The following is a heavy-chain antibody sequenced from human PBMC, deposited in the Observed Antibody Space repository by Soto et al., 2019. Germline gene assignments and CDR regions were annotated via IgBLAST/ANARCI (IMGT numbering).Heavy chain of an antibody. CDR2: ISAYNGNT. CDR3: ARARAAPDDSSGYYLAY. J-gene: IGHJ4*02. D-gene: IGHD3-22*01. V-gene: IGHV1-18*04. CDR1: GYNFTSYG. Sequence: GASVKVSCKASGYNFTSYGISWVRQAPGQGFEWMGWISAYNGNTNYAQKLQGRVAMTTDTSTSTAYMDLRSLRSDDPAGYYCARARAAPDDSSGYYLAYWGQGTLVTVSS.